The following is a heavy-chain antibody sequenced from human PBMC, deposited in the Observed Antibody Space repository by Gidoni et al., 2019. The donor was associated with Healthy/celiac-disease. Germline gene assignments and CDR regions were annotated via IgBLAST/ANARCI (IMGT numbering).Heavy chain of an antibody. D-gene: IGHD2-8*01. CDR1: GFTFRSYA. CDR3: ARDDVGGIPYCTNGVCYPID. Sequence: QVQLVASGGGVVQPGRSLRLSCAASGFTFRSYALHWVRQAPGKGMEWVAVISYDGSNKYYADSVKGRFTISRDNSKNTLYLQMNSLRAEDTAVYYCARDDVGGIPYCTNGVCYPIDWGQGTLVTVSS. J-gene: IGHJ4*02. CDR2: ISYDGSNK. V-gene: IGHV3-30*04.